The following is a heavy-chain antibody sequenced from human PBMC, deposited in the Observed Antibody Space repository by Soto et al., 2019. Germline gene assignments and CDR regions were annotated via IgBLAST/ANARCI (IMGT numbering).Heavy chain of an antibody. D-gene: IGHD2-15*01. CDR3: ARDSWRVPYCSGGSCMRCDAFDI. CDR2: ISSSSSYT. CDR1: GFTFSDYY. Sequence: GGFLRLSCAASGFTFSDYYMSWIRQAPGKGLEWVSYISSSSSYTNYADSVKGRFTISRDNAKNSLYLQMNSLRAEDTAVYYCARDSWRVPYCSGGSCMRCDAFDIWGQGTMVTVSS. J-gene: IGHJ3*02. V-gene: IGHV3-11*06.